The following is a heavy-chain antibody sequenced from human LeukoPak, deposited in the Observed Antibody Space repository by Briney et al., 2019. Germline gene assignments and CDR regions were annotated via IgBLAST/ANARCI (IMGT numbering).Heavy chain of an antibody. CDR1: GFTFSSYG. V-gene: IGHV3-23*01. CDR3: AKDGGYCSGGSCYRRYYYYYYMDV. J-gene: IGHJ6*03. Sequence: GGSLRLSCAASGFTFSSYGMSWVRQAPGKGLEWVSAISGSGGSTYNADSVKGRFTISRDNSKNTLYLQMNSLRAEDTAVYYCAKDGGYCSGGSCYRRYYYYYYMDVWGKGTTVTISS. CDR2: ISGSGGST. D-gene: IGHD2-15*01.